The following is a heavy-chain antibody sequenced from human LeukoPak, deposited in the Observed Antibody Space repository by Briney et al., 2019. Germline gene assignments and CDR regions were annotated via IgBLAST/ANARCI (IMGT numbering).Heavy chain of an antibody. J-gene: IGHJ5*02. CDR3: AKDPELSGTDSWFDP. CDR2: ISGSGGST. Sequence: GGSLRLSCAASGFTFSSYAMNWVRRAPGKGLEWVSTISGSGGSTYYADSVKGRFTISRDNSKNTLWLQMNSLRAEDTAVYYCAKDPELSGTDSWFDPWGQGTLVTVFS. D-gene: IGHD1-20*01. CDR1: GFTFSSYA. V-gene: IGHV3-23*01.